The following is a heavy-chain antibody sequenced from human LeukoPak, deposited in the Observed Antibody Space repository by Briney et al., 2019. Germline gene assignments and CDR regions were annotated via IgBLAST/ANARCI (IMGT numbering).Heavy chain of an antibody. Sequence: SETLSLTCTVFGDSITRKYWSWIRQPPGERLEWIGFIDDSGSTTYNPSLQGRVTISPDTSKNQFSLKLYSVTAADTAVYYCAKDKGDSSSWYPFDHWGQGTLVTVSS. CDR2: IDDSGST. CDR3: AKDKGDSSSWYPFDH. CDR1: GDSITRKY. J-gene: IGHJ4*02. D-gene: IGHD6-13*01. V-gene: IGHV4-59*01.